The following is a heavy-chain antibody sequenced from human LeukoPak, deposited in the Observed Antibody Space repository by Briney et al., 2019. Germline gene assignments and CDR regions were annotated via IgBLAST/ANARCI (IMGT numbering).Heavy chain of an antibody. Sequence: GGSLRLSCAASEFTFGDYDMSWVRQTLGKGLEWVSSISGVGLGTWYADSVRGRCTISRDKPRNTLYLQLNSLRVDDTAVYYCAKGPNFGSWRALDYWGQGSLVTVSS. CDR3: AKGPNFGSWRALDY. CDR1: EFTFGDYD. D-gene: IGHD3-10*01. CDR2: ISGVGLGT. V-gene: IGHV3-23*01. J-gene: IGHJ4*02.